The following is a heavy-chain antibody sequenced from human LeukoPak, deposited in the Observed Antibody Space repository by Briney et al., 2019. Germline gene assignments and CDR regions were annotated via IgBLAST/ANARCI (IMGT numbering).Heavy chain of an antibody. J-gene: IGHJ3*02. CDR2: IYYSGST. D-gene: IGHD3-10*01. CDR3: AREGYYYGSGSYFADDAFDI. V-gene: IGHV4-31*03. CDR1: GGSISSGGYY. Sequence: SETLSLTCTVSGGSISSGGYYWSWIRQHPGKGLEWIGYIYYSGSTYYNPSLKSRVTISVDTSKNQFSLKLSSVTAADTVVYYCAREGYYYGSGSYFADDAFDIWGQGTMVTVSS.